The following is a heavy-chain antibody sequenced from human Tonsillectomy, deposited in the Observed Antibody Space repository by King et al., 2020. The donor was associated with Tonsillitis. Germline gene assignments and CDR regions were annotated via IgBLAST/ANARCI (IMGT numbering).Heavy chain of an antibody. CDR2: INTDGSST. J-gene: IGHJ4*02. Sequence: VQLVESGGGLVQPGGSLRLSCAASGFTFSSYWMHWVRQGPGKGPVWVSRINTDGSSTNYADSVKGRFTISRDNAKNTLYLQMSSLRVEDTAVYYCARPRGRGWVQAGLEYWGQGTLVTVSS. D-gene: IGHD6-19*01. CDR1: GFTFSSYW. CDR3: ARPRGRGWVQAGLEY. V-gene: IGHV3-74*01.